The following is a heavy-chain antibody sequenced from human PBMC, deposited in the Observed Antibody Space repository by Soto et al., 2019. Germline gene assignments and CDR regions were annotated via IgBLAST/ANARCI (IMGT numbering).Heavy chain of an antibody. CDR3: ARDRVGIAEVGRYYYFRMDV. D-gene: IGHD6-13*01. CDR1: GGPFTTYA. CDR2: IIPIFGTI. Sequence: QVQLVQSGAEMKKPGSSVTVSCQGSGGPFTTYAISWVRQAPGQGLEWMGGIIPIFGTISHAQKFQGRVTITADKFTTTAYMKLSSLRSEDTAVYYCARDRVGIAEVGRYYYFRMDVWGQGTAVTVSS. V-gene: IGHV1-69*06. J-gene: IGHJ6*02.